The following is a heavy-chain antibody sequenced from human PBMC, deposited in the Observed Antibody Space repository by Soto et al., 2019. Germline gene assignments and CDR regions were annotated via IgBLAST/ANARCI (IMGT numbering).Heavy chain of an antibody. Sequence: PSETLSLTCTVAGGSISSGDYYWSWIRQPPGKGLEWIGYIYSSGGSYYHPSLKGRLTISIDTSKNQFSLKLNSVTVADTAIYYCVGTGTTDDYWGRGTLVTVSS. CDR3: VGTGTTDDY. V-gene: IGHV4-30-4*01. D-gene: IGHD1-1*01. CDR2: IYSSGGS. CDR1: GGSISSGDYY. J-gene: IGHJ4*02.